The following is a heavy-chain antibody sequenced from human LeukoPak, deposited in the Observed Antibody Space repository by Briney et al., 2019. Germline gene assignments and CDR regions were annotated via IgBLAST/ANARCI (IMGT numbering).Heavy chain of an antibody. D-gene: IGHD2-2*02. CDR1: GFTFSIYS. V-gene: IGHV3-21*01. J-gene: IGHJ4*02. Sequence: PGRSLRLSCAASGFTFSIYSMNWVRHAPGKGLEWVSSISSSRSYIYYADSVKGRFTISRDNAKNSLYLQMNSLRAEDTAVYYCARDGSLGYCSSTSCYKWAFDYWGQGTLVTVSS. CDR2: ISSSRSYI. CDR3: ARDGSLGYCSSTSCYKWAFDY.